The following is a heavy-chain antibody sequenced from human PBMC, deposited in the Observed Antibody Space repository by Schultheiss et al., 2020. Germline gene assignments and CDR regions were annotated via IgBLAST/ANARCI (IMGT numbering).Heavy chain of an antibody. CDR2: ISTYNGNT. V-gene: IGHV1-18*04. CDR3: ARDLRPYYYMDV. CDR1: GYTFTSYD. Sequence: ASVKVSCKASGYTFTSYDISWVRQAPGQGLEWMGWISTYNGNTNYAQNVQGRVTMTTDTSASTAYMELSSLRSEDTAVYYCARDLRPYYYMDVWGKGTTVTVSS. J-gene: IGHJ6*03.